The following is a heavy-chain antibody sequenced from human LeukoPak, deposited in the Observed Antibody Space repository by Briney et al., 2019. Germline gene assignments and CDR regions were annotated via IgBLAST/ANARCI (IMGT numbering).Heavy chain of an antibody. V-gene: IGHV3-13*01. D-gene: IGHD2-15*01. CDR3: ARFPRSGGNFSYGMDV. J-gene: IGHJ6*02. CDR2: IGTAGDT. Sequence: GGSLRLSCAASGFTFSSYDMHWVRQATGKGLEWVSAIGTAGDTYYPGSVKGRFTISRENAKNSLYLQMNSLRAGDTAVYYCARFPRSGGNFSYGMDVWGQGTTVTVSS. CDR1: GFTFSSYD.